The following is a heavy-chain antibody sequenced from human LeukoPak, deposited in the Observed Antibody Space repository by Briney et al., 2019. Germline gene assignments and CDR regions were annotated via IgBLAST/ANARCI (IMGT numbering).Heavy chain of an antibody. D-gene: IGHD5-24*01. Sequence: SETLSLTCTVSGGSISSYYWSWLRQPPGKGLEWIGYIYYSGSTNYNPSLKSRVTISVDTSKNQFSLKLSSVTAADTAVYYCARATDGYNPFDYWGQGTLVTVSS. J-gene: IGHJ4*02. CDR2: IYYSGST. CDR3: ARATDGYNPFDY. CDR1: GGSISSYY. V-gene: IGHV4-59*01.